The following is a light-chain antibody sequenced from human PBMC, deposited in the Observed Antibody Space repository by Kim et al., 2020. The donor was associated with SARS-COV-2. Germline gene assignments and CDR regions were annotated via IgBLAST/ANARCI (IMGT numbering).Light chain of an antibody. J-gene: IGKJ3*01. CDR2: DAS. Sequence: APGERATPSRRASQSLRTFLAWYQQKPGQAPRLLIYDASNRATGVPARFSGSGSGTDFTLTISSLEPEDFAVYYCQQRSNWPPFTFGPGTKVDIK. CDR3: QQRSNWPPFT. V-gene: IGKV3-11*01. CDR1: QSLRTF.